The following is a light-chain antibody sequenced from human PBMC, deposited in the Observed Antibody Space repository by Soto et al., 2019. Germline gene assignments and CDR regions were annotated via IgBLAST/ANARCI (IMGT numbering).Light chain of an antibody. Sequence: QSVLTQPASVSGSPGQSITISGTGTSSDVGSYNLVSWYQQHPGKAPKLMIYEGSKRPSGVSNRFSGSKSGDTASLTISGLQAEDEADYYCCSYAGSSTSPYVFGTGTKVTVL. CDR3: CSYAGSSTSPYV. CDR2: EGS. CDR1: SSDVGSYNL. V-gene: IGLV2-23*01. J-gene: IGLJ1*01.